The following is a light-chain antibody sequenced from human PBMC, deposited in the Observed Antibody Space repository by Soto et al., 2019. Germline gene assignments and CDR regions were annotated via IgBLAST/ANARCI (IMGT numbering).Light chain of an antibody. CDR3: SSVTSSSALRV. J-gene: IGLJ3*02. V-gene: IGLV2-14*03. CDR1: SRDVGGYNS. Sequence: QSALTQPASVSGSPGQSITISCTGTSRDVGGYNSVSWYQHHPGKAPELIIYDVTNRPSGISHRFSGSKSGNTASLTISGLQAEDEADYYCSSVTSSSALRVFGGGTKLTVL. CDR2: DVT.